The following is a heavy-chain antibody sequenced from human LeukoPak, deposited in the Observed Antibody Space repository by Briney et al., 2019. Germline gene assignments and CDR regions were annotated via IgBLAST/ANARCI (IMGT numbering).Heavy chain of an antibody. V-gene: IGHV1-18*01. CDR1: SFTSTSYT. CDR3: ARGPRVIAVAGSWGGDY. J-gene: IGHJ4*02. D-gene: IGHD6-19*01. Sequence: VKLSCKASSFTSTSYTTSGGRPAPEQGLEWMGWNRAYNGNTNYAQKLQRRVTMTTYAATSTAYMELRSLRSDDTAVYDCARGPRVIAVAGSWGGDYWGQGTLVTVSS. CDR2: NRAYNGNT.